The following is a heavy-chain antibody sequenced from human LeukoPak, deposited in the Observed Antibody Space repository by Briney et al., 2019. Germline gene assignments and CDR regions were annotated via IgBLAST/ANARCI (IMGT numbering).Heavy chain of an antibody. CDR1: GYSFTGYY. D-gene: IGHD5-24*01. CDR3: AREDGDAHNSHYFDY. V-gene: IGHV1-2*06. Sequence: GASVKVSCKTSGYSFTGYYIHWLRQAPGQGLEWMGRINPNSGDTKYAQEFQGRVTMTRDTSITTAYMELSRLTSDDTAVYYCAREDGDAHNSHYFDYRGQGTLVTVSS. J-gene: IGHJ4*02. CDR2: INPNSGDT.